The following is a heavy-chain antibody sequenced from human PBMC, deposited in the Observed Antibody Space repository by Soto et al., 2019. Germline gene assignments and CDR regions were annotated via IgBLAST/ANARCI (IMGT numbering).Heavy chain of an antibody. J-gene: IGHJ4*02. CDR1: GGSISSGDYY. V-gene: IGHV4-30-4*01. Sequence: QVQLQESGPGLVKPSQTLSLTCTVSGGSISSGDYYWSWIRQPPGKGLEWIGYIDYSGSTYYNQSLRSRLTISVDTSKNQFSLKLSSVTAADTAVYYCARGGRTIFGRYFDYWGQGTLVTVSS. D-gene: IGHD3-3*01. CDR3: ARGGRTIFGRYFDY. CDR2: IDYSGST.